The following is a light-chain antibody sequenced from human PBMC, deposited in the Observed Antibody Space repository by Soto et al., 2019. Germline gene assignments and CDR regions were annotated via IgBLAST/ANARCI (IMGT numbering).Light chain of an antibody. CDR2: AVN. Sequence: QSALTQPPSASGSPGQSVTISCTGATSDVGAYNFVSWYQQHPGKAPKLMIYAVNKRPSGVPDRFSGSKSGNTASLTVSGLQDEDEADYFCSSYAGNYNLIFGGGTKLTVL. V-gene: IGLV2-8*01. CDR3: SSYAGNYNLI. J-gene: IGLJ2*01. CDR1: TSDVGAYNF.